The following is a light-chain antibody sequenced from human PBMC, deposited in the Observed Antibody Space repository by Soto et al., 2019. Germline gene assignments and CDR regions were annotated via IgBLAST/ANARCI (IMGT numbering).Light chain of an antibody. CDR3: QQFNSWSTWT. J-gene: IGKJ1*01. CDR1: QNIKSW. V-gene: IGKV1-5*03. Sequence: DIQMTQSPPTLSASVGDRVTITCRASQNIKSWLAWYQQKPGKAPKLLIYKASSLESGVPSRFSGRGYGTEVTLTISSLQPDDFATYYCQQFNSWSTWTFGQGTKVE. CDR2: KAS.